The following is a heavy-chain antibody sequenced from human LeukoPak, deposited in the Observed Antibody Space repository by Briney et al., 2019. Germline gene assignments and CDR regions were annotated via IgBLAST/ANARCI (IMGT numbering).Heavy chain of an antibody. CDR2: ISGSGTTA. D-gene: IGHD2-2*02. CDR1: GFTFSSYS. J-gene: IGHJ6*02. V-gene: IGHV3-23*01. Sequence: SGGSLRLSCAASGFTFSSYSMNWVRQAPGKGLEWVSVISGSGTTAYYTDSVRGRFTISRANSRNTVYLQMNSLRSEDTAVYYCAKDLPPGTDTMDVWGQGTTVTVSS. CDR3: AKDLPPGTDTMDV.